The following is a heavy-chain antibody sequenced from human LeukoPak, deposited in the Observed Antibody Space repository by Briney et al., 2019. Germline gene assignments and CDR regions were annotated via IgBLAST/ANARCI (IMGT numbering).Heavy chain of an antibody. CDR1: GFTFSSYG. J-gene: IGHJ4*02. D-gene: IGHD6-6*01. Sequence: GGSLRLSCAASGFTFSSYGMHWVRQAPGKGLEWVAVISYDGSNKYYADSVKGRFTISRDNSKNTLYLQMNSLRAEDTAVYYCANPSGSSSSYWGQGTLVTVSS. CDR2: ISYDGSNK. CDR3: ANPSGSSSSY. V-gene: IGHV3-30*18.